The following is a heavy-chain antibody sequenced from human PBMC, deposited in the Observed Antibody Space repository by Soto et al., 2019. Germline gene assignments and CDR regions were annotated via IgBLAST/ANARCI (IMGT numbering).Heavy chain of an antibody. Sequence: KPSETLSLTCAVYGGSLSGYYWSWVRQPPGKGLEWIGEISHGADTTYNPSLKSRATISVDTSKSQFSLKLNSVTAADTAVYYCARVGYFESSGFYAPFDFWGQGTPVTVSS. CDR2: ISHGADT. CDR1: GGSLSGYY. D-gene: IGHD3-22*01. CDR3: ARVGYFESSGFYAPFDF. J-gene: IGHJ4*02. V-gene: IGHV4-34*01.